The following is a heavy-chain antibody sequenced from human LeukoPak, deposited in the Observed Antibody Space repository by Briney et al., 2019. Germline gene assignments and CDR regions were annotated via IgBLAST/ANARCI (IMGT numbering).Heavy chain of an antibody. J-gene: IGHJ4*02. CDR1: GGSISNSNYY. Sequence: PSETLSLTCTVSGGSISNSNYYWGWVRQPPGTGLEWLGSIYYSVSTYYNPSLKSQVTISVDTSKNQFSLKLSSVSAAGTAVYFCARLAIVGATTGNLDYWGQGTLVTVSS. V-gene: IGHV4-39*01. CDR2: IYYSVST. D-gene: IGHD1-26*01. CDR3: ARLAIVGATTGNLDY.